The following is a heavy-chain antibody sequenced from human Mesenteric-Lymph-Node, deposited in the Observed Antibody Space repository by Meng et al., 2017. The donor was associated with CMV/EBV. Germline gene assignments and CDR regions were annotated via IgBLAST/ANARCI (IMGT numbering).Heavy chain of an antibody. D-gene: IGHD3-10*01. Sequence: GESLKISCEAPGFGAYGMHWVRQAPGKGLEWVANIKQDGSEKYYVDSVKGRFTISRDNAKNSLYLQMNSLRAEDTAVYYCAARYGSGSYYNIFNYYYGMDVWGQGTTVTVSS. CDR1: GFGAYG. CDR3: AARYGSGSYYNIFNYYYGMDV. J-gene: IGHJ6*02. CDR2: IKQDGSEK. V-gene: IGHV3-7*01.